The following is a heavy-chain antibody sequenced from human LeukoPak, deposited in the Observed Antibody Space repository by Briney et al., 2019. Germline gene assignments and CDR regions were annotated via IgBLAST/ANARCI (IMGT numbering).Heavy chain of an antibody. Sequence: GGSLRLSCAASGFTFSTYAMSWVRQAPGKGLEWVSDISGSGGSTYYAGSVRGRFTISRDNSRNTLYLQMNSLRAEDTAVYYCAKKDDYAWGSYRSEYFQHWGQGTLVTVSS. J-gene: IGHJ1*01. CDR1: GFTFSTYA. CDR3: AKKDDYAWGSYRSEYFQH. D-gene: IGHD3-16*02. V-gene: IGHV3-23*01. CDR2: ISGSGGST.